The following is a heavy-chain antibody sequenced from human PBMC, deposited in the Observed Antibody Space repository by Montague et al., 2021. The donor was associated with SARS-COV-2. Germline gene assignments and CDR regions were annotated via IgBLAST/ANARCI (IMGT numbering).Heavy chain of an antibody. CDR1: GGSISRYS. CDR3: ARVGRGSSWYGVAFDI. Sequence: SETLSLTCTVSGGSISRYSWTWIRQPPGKGLEWIGYIYNSGSTNXNPSLTSRVTISVDTSKNQFSLKPSSVAAADTAVYYCARVGRGSSWYGVAFDIWGQGTMVTVSS. J-gene: IGHJ3*02. CDR2: IYNSGST. V-gene: IGHV4-59*01. D-gene: IGHD6-13*01.